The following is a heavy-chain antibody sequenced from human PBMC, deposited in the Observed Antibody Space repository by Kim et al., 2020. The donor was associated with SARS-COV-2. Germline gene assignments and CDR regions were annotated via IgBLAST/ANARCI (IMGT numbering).Heavy chain of an antibody. J-gene: IGHJ3*02. V-gene: IGHV4-59*01. D-gene: IGHD3-22*01. CDR2: IYYSGST. CDR3: ARLITDYYDSSGRAFDI. CDR1: GGSISSYY. Sequence: SETLSLTCTVSGGSISSYYWSWIRQPPGKGLEWIGYIYYSGSTNYNPSLKSRVTISVDTSKNQFSLKLSSVTAADTAVYYCARLITDYYDSSGRAFDIWGQGTMVTVSS.